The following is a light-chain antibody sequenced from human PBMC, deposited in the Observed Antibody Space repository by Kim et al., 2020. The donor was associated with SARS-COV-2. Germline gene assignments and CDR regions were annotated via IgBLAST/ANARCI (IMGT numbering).Light chain of an antibody. Sequence: QSVLTQPPSASGTPGQRVTISCSGSSSNIGSNYVYWYQQLTGTAPKLLIYRNNQRPSGVPDRFSGSKSGTSASLTISGLRSEDEADYYCAAWDDSLSGHVVFGGGTQLTV. CDR3: AAWDDSLSGHVV. V-gene: IGLV1-47*01. CDR1: SSNIGSNY. CDR2: RNN. J-gene: IGLJ2*01.